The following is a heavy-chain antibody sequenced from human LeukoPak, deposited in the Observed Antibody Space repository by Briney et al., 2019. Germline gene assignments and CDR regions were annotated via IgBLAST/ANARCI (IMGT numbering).Heavy chain of an antibody. V-gene: IGHV3-30-3*01. CDR3: ARADDSIAD. Sequence: PGRSLRLSCAASGFTFSNYAMHWVRQAPGKGLEWVAVISYVGSNKYYADSVKGRFTISGDTSKNTLYLQMNSLRAEDTAVYYCARADDSIADWGQGTLVTVSS. CDR2: ISYVGSNK. J-gene: IGHJ4*02. CDR1: GFTFSNYA. D-gene: IGHD3-22*01.